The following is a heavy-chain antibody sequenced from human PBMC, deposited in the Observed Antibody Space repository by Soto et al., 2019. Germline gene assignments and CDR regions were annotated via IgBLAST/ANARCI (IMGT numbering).Heavy chain of an antibody. CDR2: NNQSGST. CDR1: GEALRSHP. D-gene: IGHD6-19*01. CDR3: AREDSSGWSGESMDV. Sequence: PSETLSLTCAVYGEALRSHPSNWIRQPPVEWLERVGENNQSGSTNYNPPLKGRATISVDTSNNQFSLKLTSVIAADTGVYYCAREDSSGWSGESMDVWCQGTTVTDFS. J-gene: IGHJ6*02. V-gene: IGHV4-34*01.